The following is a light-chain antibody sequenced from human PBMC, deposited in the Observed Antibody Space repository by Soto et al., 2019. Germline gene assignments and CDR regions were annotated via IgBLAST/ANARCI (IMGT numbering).Light chain of an antibody. CDR2: SNN. CDR1: SSNIGSNT. CDR3: AAWDDSLNGWV. V-gene: IGLV1-44*01. J-gene: IGLJ3*02. Sequence: QSVLTKPPSASGTPGQRVTISCSGSSSNIGSNTVNWYQQLPGTAPKLPIYSNNQRPSGVPDRFSGSKSGTSASLAISGLQSEDEADYDCAAWDDSLNGWVFGGGTKLTVL.